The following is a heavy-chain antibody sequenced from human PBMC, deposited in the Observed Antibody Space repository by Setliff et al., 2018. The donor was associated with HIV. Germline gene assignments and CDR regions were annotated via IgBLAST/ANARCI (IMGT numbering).Heavy chain of an antibody. Sequence: PSETLSLTCTVSGDSVNDRSYFWGWIRQPPGKGLEWIGTFYYNGDSRYNPSLKSRVTISVGTSKNQFSLNLNSVTAADTAVYYCARGFAGGIGVGDCWGQGTLVTVSS. CDR3: ARGFAGGIGVGDC. J-gene: IGHJ4*02. V-gene: IGHV4-39*01. CDR2: FYYNGDS. CDR1: GDSVNDRSYF. D-gene: IGHD2-21*01.